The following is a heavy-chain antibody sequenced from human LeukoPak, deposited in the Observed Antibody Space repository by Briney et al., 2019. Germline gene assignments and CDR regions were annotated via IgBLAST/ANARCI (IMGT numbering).Heavy chain of an antibody. CDR3: ASGPSTYYYFAVDV. CDR2: INHGGST. J-gene: IGHJ6*02. V-gene: IGHV4-34*01. Sequence: SETLSLTCAVYGGSFSGYYWSWIRQPPGKGLEWIGEINHGGSTNYNPSLKSRVTMSVEKPKNQFSLRLSSVTAADTAVYYCASGPSTYYYFAVDVWGPGTTVTVSS. CDR1: GGSFSGYY.